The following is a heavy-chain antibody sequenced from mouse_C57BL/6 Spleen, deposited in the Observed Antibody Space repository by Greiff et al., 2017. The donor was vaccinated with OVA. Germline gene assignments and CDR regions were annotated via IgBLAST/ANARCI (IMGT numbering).Heavy chain of an antibody. CDR1: GFTFSSYA. Sequence: EVKLMESGGGLVKPGGSLKLSCAASGFTFSSYAMSWVRQTPEKRLEWVATISDGGSYTYYPDNVKGRFTISRDNAKNNLYLQMSYLKSEDTAMYYCEGGSAWFAYWGQGTLVTVSA. CDR3: EGGSAWFAY. CDR2: ISDGGSYT. D-gene: IGHD1-1*02. J-gene: IGHJ3*01. V-gene: IGHV5-4*03.